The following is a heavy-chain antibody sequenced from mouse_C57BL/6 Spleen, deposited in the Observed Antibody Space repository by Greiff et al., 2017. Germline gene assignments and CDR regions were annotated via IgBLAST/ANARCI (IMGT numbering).Heavy chain of an antibody. V-gene: IGHV1-4*01. CDR2: INPSSGYT. CDR1: GYTFTSYT. D-gene: IGHD2-3*01. Sequence: QVHVKQSGAELARPGASVKMSCKASGYTFTSYTMHWVKQRPGQGLEWIGYINPSSGYTKYNQKFKDKATLTADKSSSTAYMQLSSLTSEDSAVYYCARSLIYDGYFPYWGQGTLVTVSA. CDR3: ARSLIYDGYFPY. J-gene: IGHJ3*01.